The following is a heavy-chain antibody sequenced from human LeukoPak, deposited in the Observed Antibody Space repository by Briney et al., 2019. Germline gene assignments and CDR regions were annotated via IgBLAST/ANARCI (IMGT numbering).Heavy chain of an antibody. V-gene: IGHV3-7*04. CDR1: GFTFSSYW. D-gene: IGHD1-26*01. Sequence: PGGSLRLSCAVSGFTFSSYWMTWVRQAPGKGLEWVASIKEDGSEKYYEDSVKGRFTISRDNAKNSLYLQMNSQRAEDTAVYYCARDHHPSYYLPDYWGQGTLVTVSS. J-gene: IGHJ4*02. CDR3: ARDHHPSYYLPDY. CDR2: IKEDGSEK.